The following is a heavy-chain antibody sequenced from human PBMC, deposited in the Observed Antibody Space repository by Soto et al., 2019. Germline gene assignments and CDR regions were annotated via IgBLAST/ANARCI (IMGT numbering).Heavy chain of an antibody. CDR2: IKSKTDGGTT. CDR1: GFTFSNAW. D-gene: IGHD2-2*01. J-gene: IGHJ6*02. Sequence: GGSLRLSCAASGFTFSNAWMNWVRQAPGKGLEWVGRIKSKTDGGTTDYAAPVKGRFTISRDDSKNTLYLQMNSLKTEDTAVYYCTTEASNQLPQAPYYYGMDVWGQGTTVTVSS. V-gene: IGHV3-15*07. CDR3: TTEASNQLPQAPYYYGMDV.